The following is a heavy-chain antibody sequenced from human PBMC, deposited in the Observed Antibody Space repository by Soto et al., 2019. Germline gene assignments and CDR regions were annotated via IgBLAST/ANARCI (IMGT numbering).Heavy chain of an antibody. V-gene: IGHV1-18*01. Sequence: QVQLVQSENEVKKPGASVNVSCKASGYSFTRYGISWVRQAPGQGLEWMGWISGYNGKTKYAQKLQGRVSMTTDTSTSTAYMELRSLGSDDTAVYYCAREGDRPYYYYGMDVWGQGTTVTVSS. CDR1: GYSFTRYG. D-gene: IGHD3-16*01. CDR3: AREGDRPYYYYGMDV. CDR2: ISGYNGKT. J-gene: IGHJ6*02.